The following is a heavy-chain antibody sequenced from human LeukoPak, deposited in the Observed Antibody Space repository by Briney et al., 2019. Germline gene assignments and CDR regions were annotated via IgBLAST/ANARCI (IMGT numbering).Heavy chain of an antibody. J-gene: IGHJ4*02. CDR1: GYTFTSYG. Sequence: ASVKVSCKSSGYTFTSYGISWVRQAPGQGLEWMGWISAYNGNTNYAQKLQGRVTMTTDTSTSTAYMELRSLRSDDTAVYYCARETDSYDFWSGYYSEGYFDYWGQGTLVTVSS. D-gene: IGHD3-3*01. V-gene: IGHV1-18*01. CDR3: ARETDSYDFWSGYYSEGYFDY. CDR2: ISAYNGNT.